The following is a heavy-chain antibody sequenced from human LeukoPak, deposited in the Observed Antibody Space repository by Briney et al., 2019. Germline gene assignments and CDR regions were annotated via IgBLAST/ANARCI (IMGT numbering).Heavy chain of an antibody. V-gene: IGHV1-46*01. J-gene: IGHJ4*02. CDR3: ARSDYVWGSYRYIDY. D-gene: IGHD3-16*02. CDR2: INPSGGST. CDR1: GYTFTSYY. Sequence: GASVQVSCKASGYTFTSYYMHWVRQAPGQGLEWMGIINPSGGSTSYAQKFQGRVTMARDMSTSTVYMELSSLRSEDTAVYYCARSDYVWGSYRYIDYWGQGTLVTVSS.